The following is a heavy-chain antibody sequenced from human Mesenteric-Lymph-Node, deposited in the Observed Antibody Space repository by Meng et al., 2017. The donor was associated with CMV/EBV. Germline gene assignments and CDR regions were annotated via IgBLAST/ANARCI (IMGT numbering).Heavy chain of an antibody. Sequence: GESLKISCAASGFTFSGYWMHWVRQAPGRGLVWVSRIHSDGSSASYMDSVKGRFTISRDNAKNSLYLQMNSLRAEDTALYYCAKDGFNDDSSGYFWFDPWGQGTLVTVSS. CDR1: GFTFSGYW. CDR3: AKDGFNDDSSGYFWFDP. CDR2: IHSDGSSA. D-gene: IGHD3-22*01. V-gene: IGHV3-74*01. J-gene: IGHJ5*02.